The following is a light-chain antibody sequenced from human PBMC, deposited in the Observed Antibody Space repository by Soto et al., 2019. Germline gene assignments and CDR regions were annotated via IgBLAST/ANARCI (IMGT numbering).Light chain of an antibody. J-gene: IGKJ5*01. CDR1: QSVSSTY. CDR3: QQYGSPPIT. CDR2: GTS. Sequence: EIVLKQSPATLSLSPCERATLSCSASQSVSSTYLGWYQQQPGQPPRLLMSGTSNRATGTPDRFSGSGSGTGFTLTISRLEPEDFAVYYCQQYGSPPITFGQGTRLEI. V-gene: IGKV3-20*01.